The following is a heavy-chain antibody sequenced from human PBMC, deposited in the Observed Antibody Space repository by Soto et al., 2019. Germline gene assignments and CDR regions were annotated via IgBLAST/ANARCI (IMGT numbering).Heavy chain of an antibody. J-gene: IGHJ5*02. Sequence: PGGSLRLSCAASGFTFSSYAMHWVRQAPGKGLEWVAVISYDGSNKYYADSVKGRFTISRDNSKNTLYLQMNSLRAEDTAVYYCARGGAIQLWSNWFDPWGQGTLVTVSS. CDR1: GFTFSSYA. CDR3: ARGGAIQLWSNWFDP. CDR2: ISYDGSNK. D-gene: IGHD5-18*01. V-gene: IGHV3-30-3*01.